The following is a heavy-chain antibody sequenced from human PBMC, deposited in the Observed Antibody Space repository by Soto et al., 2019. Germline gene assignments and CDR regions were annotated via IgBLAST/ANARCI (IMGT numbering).Heavy chain of an antibody. CDR3: ARDLTVAGTTNHAFDI. CDR1: GFTFNIYA. D-gene: IGHD6-19*01. CDR2: ISGSGGGT. V-gene: IGHV3-23*01. J-gene: IGHJ3*02. Sequence: GGSLRLSCAASGFTFNIYAMSWVRQAPGKGLEWVSAISGSGGGTYYADSVEGRFTISRDNSNNTLYLQMSSLRAEDTAVYYCARDLTVAGTTNHAFDIWGQGTMVTVSS.